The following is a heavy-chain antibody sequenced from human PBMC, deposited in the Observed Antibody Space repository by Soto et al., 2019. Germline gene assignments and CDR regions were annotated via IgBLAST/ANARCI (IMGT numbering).Heavy chain of an antibody. V-gene: IGHV3-21*01. J-gene: IGHJ4*02. CDR1: GFTFSDYT. D-gene: IGHD4-17*01. CDR3: ARDRYGAYSLDS. Sequence: EVQLVESGGGLVKPGGALRLSCAASGFTFSDYTMNWVRQAPGKGLEWVSSISRSGIYLYNVDSVKGRFTISRDNAENSLYLQLNSLRAEDTAVSYCARDRYGAYSLDSWGQGTLVTVSS. CDR2: ISRSGIYL.